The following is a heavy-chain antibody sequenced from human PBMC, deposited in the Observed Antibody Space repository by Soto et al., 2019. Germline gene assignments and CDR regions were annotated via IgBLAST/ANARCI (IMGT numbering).Heavy chain of an antibody. CDR2: INQGGRT. Sequence: QEHLQQWGAGLLKPTETLSLTCAVFGGSFSGHFWSWIRQSPGKGLEWIGEINQGGRTNCNPSLKSRVTMSLDTGNNQFSLNLPSVAAADTAKYYCARSKRLFRWFGAWGQGTRVTVSS. CDR1: GGSFSGHF. CDR3: ARSKRLFRWFGA. V-gene: IGHV4-34*01. J-gene: IGHJ5*02.